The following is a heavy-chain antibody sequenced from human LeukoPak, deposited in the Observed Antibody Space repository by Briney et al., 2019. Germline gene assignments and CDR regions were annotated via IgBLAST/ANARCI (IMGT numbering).Heavy chain of an antibody. V-gene: IGHV4-30-4*08. CDR1: GDSFSSADYY. CDR2: IYYSGSA. D-gene: IGHD3-22*01. J-gene: IGHJ3*02. Sequence: PSETLSLTCTVSGDSFSSADYYWHWIRQPPGKGLEWIGHIYYSGSAYYNPSLKSRITISVDTSKNQFSLKLNSVTAADTAVYYCARGPNRITMMIGDAFDIWGQGTMVTISS. CDR3: ARGPNRITMMIGDAFDI.